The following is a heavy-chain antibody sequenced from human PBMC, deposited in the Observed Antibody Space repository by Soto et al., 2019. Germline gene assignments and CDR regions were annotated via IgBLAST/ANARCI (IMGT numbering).Heavy chain of an antibody. CDR2: IYPGDSDT. CDR3: ARLRVVVVPAASGMDV. Sequence: GESLKIRCNGSGYRFTSYWIGCVRQMTGKGLEWMGIIYPGDSDTRYSPSFQGQVTISADKSISTAYLQWSSLKASDTAMYYCARLRVVVVPAASGMDVWGQGTTVTVSS. CDR1: GYRFTSYW. V-gene: IGHV5-51*01. D-gene: IGHD2-2*01. J-gene: IGHJ6*02.